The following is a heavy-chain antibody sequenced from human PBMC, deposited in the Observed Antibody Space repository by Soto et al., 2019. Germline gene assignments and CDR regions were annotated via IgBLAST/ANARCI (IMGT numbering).Heavy chain of an antibody. CDR3: ASSGPRTDIYGMDV. J-gene: IGHJ6*02. Sequence: ASVNVSCKASAYTFTGYYMHWVRQAPGQGLGWMGWINPNSGGTNYAQKFQGWVTMTRDTSISTAYMELSRLRSDDTAVYYCASSGPRTDIYGMDVWGQGTTVTVSS. CDR2: INPNSGGT. CDR1: AYTFTGYY. D-gene: IGHD1-1*01. V-gene: IGHV1-2*04.